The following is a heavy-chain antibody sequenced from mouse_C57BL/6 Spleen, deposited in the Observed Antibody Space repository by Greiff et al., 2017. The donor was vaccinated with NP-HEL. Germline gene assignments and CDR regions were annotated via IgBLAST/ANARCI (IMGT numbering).Heavy chain of an antibody. V-gene: IGHV1-81*01. CDR1: GYTFTSYG. Sequence: QVQLQQSGAELARPGASVKLSCKASGYTFTSYGISWVKQRTGQGLEWIGEIYPRSGNTYYNEKFKGKATLTADKSSSTAYMELRSLTSEDSAVYFCARSRDGYYEGDYFDYWGQGTTLTVSS. CDR3: ARSRDGYYEGDYFDY. CDR2: IYPRSGNT. J-gene: IGHJ2*01. D-gene: IGHD2-3*01.